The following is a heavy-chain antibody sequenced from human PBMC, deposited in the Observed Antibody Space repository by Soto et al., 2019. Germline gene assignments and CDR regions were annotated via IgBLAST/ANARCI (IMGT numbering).Heavy chain of an antibody. CDR3: AKLGGTTKYFFNY. D-gene: IGHD1-1*01. Sequence: EVQLLESGGGLVQPGGSLRLSCAASGFTFSNYAMSRVRQAPGKGLEWVSAISGGGDSTYYADSVKGRFTISRDNSKKTQYQQLNSMIAEDTAVYYRAKLGGTTKYFFNYWGQGALVTVSS. J-gene: IGHJ4*02. V-gene: IGHV3-23*01. CDR1: GFTFSNYA. CDR2: ISGGGDST.